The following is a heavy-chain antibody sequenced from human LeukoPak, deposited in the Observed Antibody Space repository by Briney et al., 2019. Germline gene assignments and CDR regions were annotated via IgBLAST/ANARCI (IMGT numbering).Heavy chain of an antibody. D-gene: IGHD5-24*01. Sequence: GGSLRLSCAASGFTFSSYAMNWVRQAPGRGLEWVSGFSGSGGTTYYADSVKGRFTISRDNSKNTLYLQMNSLRAGDTAVYYCAREGTIAAFDYWGQGTLVTVSS. CDR1: GFTFSSYA. J-gene: IGHJ4*02. V-gene: IGHV3-23*01. CDR2: FSGSGGTT. CDR3: AREGTIAAFDY.